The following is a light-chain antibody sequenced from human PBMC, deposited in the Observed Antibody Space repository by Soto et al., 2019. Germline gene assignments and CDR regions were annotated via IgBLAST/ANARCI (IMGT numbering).Light chain of an antibody. J-gene: IGLJ1*01. CDR2: DVS. V-gene: IGLV2-23*02. CDR1: SSDVGNYNL. CDR3: CSYAGDSYV. Sequence: QXALTQPASVSGSPGQSITISCTGTSSDVGNYNLVSWYQQHPGKAPKLMIYDVSKRPSGVSNRFSGSKSGNTASLTISGLQADDEADYYCCSYAGDSYVFGTGTKVTVL.